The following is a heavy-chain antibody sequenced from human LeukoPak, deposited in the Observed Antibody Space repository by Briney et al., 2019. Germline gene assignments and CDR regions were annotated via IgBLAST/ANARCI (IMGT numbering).Heavy chain of an antibody. CDR3: ARSIDYAKFDY. V-gene: IGHV4-59*08. CDR1: GGSISSDY. Sequence: SETLSLTCTVSGGSISSDYWSWIRQPPGKGLEWIGYIYYSGSTNYNPSLKSRVTISVDTSKNQFSLKLSSVTAADTAVYYCARSIDYAKFDYWGQGTLVTVSS. CDR2: IYYSGST. D-gene: IGHD3-16*01. J-gene: IGHJ4*02.